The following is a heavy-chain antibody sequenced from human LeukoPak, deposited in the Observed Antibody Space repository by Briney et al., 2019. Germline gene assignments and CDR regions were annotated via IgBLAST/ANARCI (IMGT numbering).Heavy chain of an antibody. D-gene: IGHD5-24*01. Sequence: PGGSLRLSCAASGFTFSSYAMSWVRQAPGKGLEWVSTITGSGGGTYYADSVKGRFSISRDNSKNTLYLQMNSPRAEDTALYYCAKDQNAYNYVFDYWGQGTLVTVSS. V-gene: IGHV3-23*01. J-gene: IGHJ4*02. CDR2: ITGSGGGT. CDR3: AKDQNAYNYVFDY. CDR1: GFTFSSYA.